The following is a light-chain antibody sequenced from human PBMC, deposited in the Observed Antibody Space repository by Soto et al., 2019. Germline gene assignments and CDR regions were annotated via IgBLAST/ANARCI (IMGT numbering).Light chain of an antibody. CDR1: QSISGS. Sequence: DIQMTQSPSTLSASVGDRVTITCRASQSISGSLAWYQQKPGKAPKLLSYEASNLKSGVPSRFSGSGSGTEYPLTISILPPDDSASYYWQQYNGYWRFVQGTRVEIK. CDR2: EAS. CDR3: QQYNGYWR. V-gene: IGKV1-5*03. J-gene: IGKJ1*01.